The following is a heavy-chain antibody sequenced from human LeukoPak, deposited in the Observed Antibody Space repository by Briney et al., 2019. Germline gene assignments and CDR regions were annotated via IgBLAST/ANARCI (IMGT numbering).Heavy chain of an antibody. J-gene: IGHJ4*02. D-gene: IGHD3-10*01. V-gene: IGHV1-18*04. CDR1: GYTFTTYG. CDR2: ISGPNGNT. Sequence: GASVKVSCKTSGYTFTTYGISWVRQAPGQGLEWMGWISGPNGNTKYAQKVQGRVTMTTDTSTTTAYMEVRSLRSDDTAVYYCARDRDRMVQGVTALFDYWGQGTLVTVSS. CDR3: ARDRDRMVQGVTALFDY.